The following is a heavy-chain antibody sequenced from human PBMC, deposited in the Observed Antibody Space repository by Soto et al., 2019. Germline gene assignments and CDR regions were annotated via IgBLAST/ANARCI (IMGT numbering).Heavy chain of an antibody. CDR1: GGTFSSYA. CDR3: ARAADKSWELHNNDAFDI. D-gene: IGHD1-26*01. J-gene: IGHJ3*02. V-gene: IGHV1-69*13. CDR2: IIPIFGTA. Sequence: SVKVSCKASGGTFSSYAISWVRQAPGQGLEWMGGIIPIFGTANYAQKFQGRVTITADESTSAAYMELSSLRSEDTAVYYCARAADKSWELHNNDAFDIWGQGTMVTVSS.